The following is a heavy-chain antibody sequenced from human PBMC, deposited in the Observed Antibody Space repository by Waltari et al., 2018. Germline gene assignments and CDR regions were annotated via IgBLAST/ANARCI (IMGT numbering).Heavy chain of an antibody. V-gene: IGHV4-61*01. CDR1: GGSVSSGSYY. CDR3: ATSLVVAAAGTPVAFDI. J-gene: IGHJ3*02. CDR2: IYYRGST. Sequence: QVQLQESGPGLVKPSETLSLTCTVSGGSVSSGSYYWTLIRHPPGKGLEWIGYIYYRGSTNYNPSLKRRVTISVDTSKNQFSLKLTSVIAADTAVYYCATSLVVAAAGTPVAFDIWGQGTMVTVSS. D-gene: IGHD6-13*01.